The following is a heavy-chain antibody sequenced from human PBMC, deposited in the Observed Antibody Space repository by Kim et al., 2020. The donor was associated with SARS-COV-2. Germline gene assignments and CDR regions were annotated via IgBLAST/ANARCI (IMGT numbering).Heavy chain of an antibody. CDR1: GGSISSYY. V-gene: IGHV4-59*13. J-gene: IGHJ4*02. CDR3: ARVSTTMVRGVIIFDY. CDR2: IYYSGST. Sequence: SETLSLTCTVSGGSISSYYWSWIRQPPGKGLEWIGYIYYSGSTNYNPSLKSRVTISVDTSKNQFSLKLSSVTAADTAVYYCARVSTTMVRGVIIFDYWGQGTLVTVSS. D-gene: IGHD3-10*01.